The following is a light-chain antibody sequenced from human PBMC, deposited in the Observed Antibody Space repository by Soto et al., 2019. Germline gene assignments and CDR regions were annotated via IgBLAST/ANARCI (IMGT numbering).Light chain of an antibody. CDR2: GNS. CDR3: QSYDSSLSRV. V-gene: IGLV1-40*01. CDR1: SSNIGAGYD. J-gene: IGLJ2*01. Sequence: QSVLTQPPSVSGAPGKRVTISCTWSSSNIGAGYDVHWYQQLPGTAPKLLIYGNSNRPSGVPDRFSGSKSGTSASLAITGLQAEDEADYYCQSYDSSLSRVFGGGTKLTVL.